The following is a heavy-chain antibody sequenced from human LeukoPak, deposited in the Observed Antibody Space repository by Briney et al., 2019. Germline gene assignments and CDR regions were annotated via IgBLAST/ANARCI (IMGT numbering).Heavy chain of an antibody. CDR1: GFTFSSYA. CDR3: ARNFNHFDY. V-gene: IGHV3-30*04. CDR2: ISYDGRNK. D-gene: IGHD1-14*01. Sequence: GGALRLSCAASGFTFSSYAMHWVRQAPGKGLEWVAVISYDGRNKYYTDSVKGRFPISRDNSKNTLYLQMNSLRAEDTAVYYCARNFNHFDYWGQGTLVTVSS. J-gene: IGHJ4*02.